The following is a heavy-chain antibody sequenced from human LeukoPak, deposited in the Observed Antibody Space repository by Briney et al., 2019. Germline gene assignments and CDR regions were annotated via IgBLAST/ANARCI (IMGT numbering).Heavy chain of an antibody. CDR1: GYTFTSYG. J-gene: IGHJ4*02. CDR2: ISAYNGNT. Sequence: GASVKVSCKASGYTFTSYGISWVRQAPGQGLEWMGWISAYNGNTNYAQKLQGRVTMTTDTSTSTAYMELRSLRSDDMAVYYCARDMEIRYFDPTYYFDYWGQGTLVTVSS. D-gene: IGHD3-9*01. V-gene: IGHV1-18*03. CDR3: ARDMEIRYFDPTYYFDY.